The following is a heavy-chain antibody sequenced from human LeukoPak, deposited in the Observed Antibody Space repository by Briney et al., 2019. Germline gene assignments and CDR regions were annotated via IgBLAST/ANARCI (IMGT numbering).Heavy chain of an antibody. D-gene: IGHD4-23*01. Sequence: GGSLRLSCAASGFTFSSYAMSWVRQAPGKGLEWVSVIYSGGSTYYADSVKGRFTISRDNSKNTLYLQMNSLRAEDTAVYYCARDPGGPRDYWGQGTLVIVSS. CDR3: ARDPGGPRDY. V-gene: IGHV3-53*01. CDR2: IYSGGST. CDR1: GFTFSSYA. J-gene: IGHJ4*02.